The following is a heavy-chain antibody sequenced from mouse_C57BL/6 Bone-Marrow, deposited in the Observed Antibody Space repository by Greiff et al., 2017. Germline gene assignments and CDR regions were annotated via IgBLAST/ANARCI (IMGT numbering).Heavy chain of an antibody. CDR3: ARGRFAY. CDR1: GYSFTGYY. V-gene: IGHV1-42*01. CDR2: INPSTGGT. Sequence: VHVKQSGPELVKPGASVKISCKASGYSFTGYYMNWVKQSPEKSLEWIGEINPSTGGTTYNQKFKAKATLTVDKSSSTAYMQPKSLKSEDSAVYYCARGRFAYWGQGTLVTVSA. J-gene: IGHJ3*01.